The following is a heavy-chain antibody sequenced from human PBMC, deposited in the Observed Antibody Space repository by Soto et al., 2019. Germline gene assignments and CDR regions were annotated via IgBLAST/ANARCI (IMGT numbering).Heavy chain of an antibody. V-gene: IGHV1-2*04. CDR1: GYTFTGYY. CDR2: INPNSGGT. D-gene: IGHD5-12*01. J-gene: IGHJ6*02. Sequence: ASVKVSCKASGYTFTGYYMHWVRQAPGQGLEWMGWINPNSGGTNYAQKFQGWVTMTRDTSISTAYMELSRLRSDDTAVYYCAREKVEMATIDYYYGMDVWGQGTTVTVSS. CDR3: AREKVEMATIDYYYGMDV.